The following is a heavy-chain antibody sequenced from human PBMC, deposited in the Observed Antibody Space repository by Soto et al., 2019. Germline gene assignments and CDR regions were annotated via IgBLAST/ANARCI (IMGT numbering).Heavy chain of an antibody. CDR1: GGSFSGYY. Sequence: SETLSLTXAVYGGSFSGYYWSWIRQPPGKGLEWIGEINHSGSTNYNPSLKSRVTISVDTSKNQFSLKLSSVAAADTAVYYCARGYPYYDILTGPYHVGQFDYWGQGTLVTVSS. CDR2: INHSGST. CDR3: ARGYPYYDILTGPYHVGQFDY. J-gene: IGHJ4*02. V-gene: IGHV4-34*01. D-gene: IGHD3-9*01.